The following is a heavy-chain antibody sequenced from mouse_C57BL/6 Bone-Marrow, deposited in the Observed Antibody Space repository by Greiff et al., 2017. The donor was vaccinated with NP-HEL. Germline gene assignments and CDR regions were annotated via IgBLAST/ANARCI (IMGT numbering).Heavy chain of an antibody. CDR2: IYPGSGST. CDR1: GYTFTSYW. J-gene: IGHJ1*03. Sequence: QVQLQQPGAELVKPGASVKMSCKASGYTFTSYWITWVKQRPGQGLEWIGDIYPGSGSTNYNEKFKSKATLTVDTSSSTAYMQLSSLTSEDSAVYYCARLTTTVVYWYFDVWGTGTTVTVSS. D-gene: IGHD1-1*01. V-gene: IGHV1-55*01. CDR3: ARLTTTVVYWYFDV.